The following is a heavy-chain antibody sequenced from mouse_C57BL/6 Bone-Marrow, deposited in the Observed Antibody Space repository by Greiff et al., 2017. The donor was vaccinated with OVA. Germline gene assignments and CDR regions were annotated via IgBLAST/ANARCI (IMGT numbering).Heavy chain of an antibody. Sequence: VKLLESGAELARPGASVKLSCKASGYTFTSYGISWVKQRTGQGLEWIGEIYPRSGNTYYNEKFKGKATLTADKSSSTAYMELRSLTSEDSAVDFCASYDGNYGYFDVWGTGTTVTVSS. V-gene: IGHV1-81*01. CDR3: ASYDGNYGYFDV. J-gene: IGHJ1*03. CDR1: GYTFTSYG. D-gene: IGHD2-3*01. CDR2: IYPRSGNT.